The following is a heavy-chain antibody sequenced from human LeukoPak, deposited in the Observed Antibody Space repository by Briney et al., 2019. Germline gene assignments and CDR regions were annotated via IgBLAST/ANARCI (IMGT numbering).Heavy chain of an antibody. V-gene: IGHV4-59*08. D-gene: IGHD4-17*01. CDR3: ARHSGLRYYFDY. CDR2: IYYSGTT. CDR1: GGSISSYY. J-gene: IGHJ4*02. Sequence: SETLSLTCTVSGGSISSYYWSWIRQPPGKGLEWIGYIYYSGTTNCNPSLKSRVTISVDTSKNQFSLKLSSVTAADTAVYYCARHSGLRYYFDYWGQGTLVTVSS.